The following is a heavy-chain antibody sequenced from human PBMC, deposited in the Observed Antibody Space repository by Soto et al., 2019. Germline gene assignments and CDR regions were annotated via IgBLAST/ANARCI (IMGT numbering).Heavy chain of an antibody. D-gene: IGHD2-21*02. CDR3: ARDCGGDCSKS. J-gene: IGHJ4*02. V-gene: IGHV3-11*04. CDR1: GFTFSDSY. CDR2: ITFSGNTV. Sequence: GGSLRLSCAASGFTFSDSYMSWIRQAPGKGLEWISYITFSGNTVYYADSVKGRFTISRDNSKNTLYLQMNSLRAEDTAVYYCARDCGGDCSKSWGQGTLVTVSS.